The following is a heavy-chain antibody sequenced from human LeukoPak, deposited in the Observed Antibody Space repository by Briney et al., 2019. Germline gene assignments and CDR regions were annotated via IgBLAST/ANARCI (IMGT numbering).Heavy chain of an antibody. V-gene: IGHV3-66*01. CDR2: IYTGGST. CDR3: ARDSWAVGGGYYDY. Sequence: GGSLRLSRAASGFSVSTNYMSWVRQAPGKGLQRVSIIYTGGSTYYADSVKGRFIISRDNSQNTLYLQMNSLTAEDTAVYYCARDSWAVGGGYYDYWGQGTLVSVSP. D-gene: IGHD6-19*01. CDR1: GFSVSTNY. J-gene: IGHJ4*02.